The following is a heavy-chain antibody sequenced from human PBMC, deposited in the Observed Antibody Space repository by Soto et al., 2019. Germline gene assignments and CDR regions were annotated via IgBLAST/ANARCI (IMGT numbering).Heavy chain of an antibody. J-gene: IGHJ4*02. V-gene: IGHV1-2*02. D-gene: IGHD3-22*01. CDR3: ARGLSGTMIVVVISTF. Sequence: QVQLVQSGAEVKKPGASVKVSCKASGYTFTGYYMHWVRQAPGQGLEWMGWINPNSGGTNYAQKFQGRVTMIRDTSISTAYMELSRLRSDDTAVYYCARGLSGTMIVVVISTFWGQGTLVTVSS. CDR1: GYTFTGYY. CDR2: INPNSGGT.